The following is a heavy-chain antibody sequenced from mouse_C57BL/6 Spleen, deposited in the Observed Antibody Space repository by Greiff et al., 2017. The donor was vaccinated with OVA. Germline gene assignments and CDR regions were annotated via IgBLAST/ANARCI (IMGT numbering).Heavy chain of an antibody. Sequence: EVKLVESVAELVRPGASVKLSCTASGFNIKNTYMHWVKQRPEQGLEWIGRIDPANGNTKYAPKFQGKATITADTSSNTAYLQLSSLTSEDTAIYYCARRNPLGDYFDYWGQGTTLTVSS. J-gene: IGHJ2*01. V-gene: IGHV14-3*01. CDR2: IDPANGNT. D-gene: IGHD4-1*01. CDR3: ARRNPLGDYFDY. CDR1: GFNIKNTY.